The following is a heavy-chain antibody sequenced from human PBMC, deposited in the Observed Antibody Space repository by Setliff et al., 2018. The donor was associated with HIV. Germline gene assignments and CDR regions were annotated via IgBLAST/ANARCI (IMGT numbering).Heavy chain of an antibody. CDR3: ARMGEYTTTVREVDVGGTARGGFDH. CDR1: GYTFTSYY. V-gene: IGHV1-46*01. CDR2: INPREGTT. Sequence: ASVKVSCKASGYTFTSYYMQWVRQAPGQGLEWMGMINPREGTTTSTQKFQGRLTTTKDTSTSTVHMELSGLTSDDTAIYYCARMGEYTTTVREVDVGGTARGGFDHWGQGTLVTVSS. D-gene: IGHD3-16*01. J-gene: IGHJ4*02.